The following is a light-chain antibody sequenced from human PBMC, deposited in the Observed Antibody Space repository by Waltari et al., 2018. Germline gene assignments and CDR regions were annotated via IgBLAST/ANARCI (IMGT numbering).Light chain of an antibody. V-gene: IGKV3-11*01. Sequence: EIVLTQSPATLSLSPGERATLSCRASQNIGTYLAWYQQTPGQAPRLLMYDASHRASGTSVRISGSASGTYFTLAISSLEPEDFAVYYCQHRSARPMYTFGQGTKLEIK. CDR2: DAS. J-gene: IGKJ2*01. CDR1: QNIGTY. CDR3: QHRSARPMYT.